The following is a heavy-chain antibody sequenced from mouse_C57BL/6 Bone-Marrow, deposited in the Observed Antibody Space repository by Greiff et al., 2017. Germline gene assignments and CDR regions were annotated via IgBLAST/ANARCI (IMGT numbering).Heavy chain of an antibody. Sequence: VQGVESGPELVKPGASVKISCKASGYAFSSSWLNWVKQRPGKGLEWIGRRYPGDGDTNYNGKFKGKATLTADKSSSTAYMQLSSLTSEDSAVYFCARCPLGRGMDYWGQGTTLTVSS. D-gene: IGHD4-1*01. J-gene: IGHJ2*01. CDR3: ARCPLGRGMDY. CDR2: RYPGDGDT. V-gene: IGHV1-82*01. CDR1: GYAFSSSW.